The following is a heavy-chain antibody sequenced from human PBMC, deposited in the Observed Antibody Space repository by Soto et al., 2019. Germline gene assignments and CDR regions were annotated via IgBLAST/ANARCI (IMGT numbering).Heavy chain of an antibody. D-gene: IGHD3-22*01. V-gene: IGHV3-11*01. CDR1: AFTFSDYY. J-gene: IGHJ4*01. CDR2: ISSSGSTI. Sequence: PWGTLRLSCAASAFTFSDYYMSWIRQAPGKGLEWGSYISSSGSTIYYADSVKGRFTISRDNAKNSLYLQMNSLRAEDTAVYYCARDLNFYDSSGYYYWGHGTRITV. CDR3: ARDLNFYDSSGYYY.